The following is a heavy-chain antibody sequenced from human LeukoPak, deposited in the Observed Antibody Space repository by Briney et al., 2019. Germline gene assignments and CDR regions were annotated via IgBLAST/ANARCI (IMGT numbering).Heavy chain of an antibody. D-gene: IGHD6-13*01. Sequence: SETLSLTCAVSGGSISSGGYSWSWIRQPPGKGLEWIGYIYHSGSTYYNPSLKSRVTISVDRSKNQFSLKLSSVTAADTAVYYCARELYSGSWSYFDYWGQGTLVTVSS. J-gene: IGHJ4*02. CDR1: GGSISSGGYS. CDR3: ARELYSGSWSYFDY. V-gene: IGHV4-30-2*01. CDR2: IYHSGST.